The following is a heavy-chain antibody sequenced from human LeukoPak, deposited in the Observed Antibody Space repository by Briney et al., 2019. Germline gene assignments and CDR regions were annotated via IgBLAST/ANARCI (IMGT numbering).Heavy chain of an antibody. CDR2: IYYSGST. Sequence: SETLSLTCTVSGGSISSGGYYWSWIRQHPGKGLEWIGYIYYSGSTYYNPSLKSRVTISVDTSKNQFSLKLSSVTAADTAVYYCARYYYDSSGFDYWGQGTLVTVSS. V-gene: IGHV4-31*03. J-gene: IGHJ4*02. D-gene: IGHD3-22*01. CDR1: GGSISSGGYY. CDR3: ARYYYDSSGFDY.